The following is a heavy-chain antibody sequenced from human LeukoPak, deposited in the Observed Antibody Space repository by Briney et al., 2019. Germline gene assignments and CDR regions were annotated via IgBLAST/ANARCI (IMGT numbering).Heavy chain of an antibody. D-gene: IGHD3/OR15-3a*01. CDR1: GLTVSSNY. Sequence: GGSLGLSCAVSGLTVSSNYITWVRQAPGKGLEWVSVFLSGGSTHYADSVKARFSMSRDNSRNIVYLQLNSLRADDTAVYYCARSGLTGRGNGLDVWGQGTTVTVSS. V-gene: IGHV3-53*01. CDR3: ARSGLTGRGNGLDV. CDR2: FLSGGST. J-gene: IGHJ6*02.